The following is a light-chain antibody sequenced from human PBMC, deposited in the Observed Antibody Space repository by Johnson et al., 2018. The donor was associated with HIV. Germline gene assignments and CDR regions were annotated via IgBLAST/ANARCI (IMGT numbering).Light chain of an antibody. CDR1: SSNIGNNY. Sequence: HSVLTQPPSVSAAPGQKVTISCSGSSSNIGNNYVSWYQQLPGTSPKLLIYENKARPSGIPDRFSGSKSATSATLAITGLQTGDEADYYCGTWDSSLYVFVFESGTKVTVL. J-gene: IGLJ1*01. V-gene: IGLV1-51*01. CDR2: ENK. CDR3: GTWDSSLYVFV.